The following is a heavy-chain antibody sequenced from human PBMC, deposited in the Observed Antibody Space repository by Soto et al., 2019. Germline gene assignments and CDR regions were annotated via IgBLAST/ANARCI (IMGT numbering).Heavy chain of an antibody. CDR2: MNPNSGNT. CDR1: GYTFTSYD. Sequence: QVQLVQSGAEVKKPGASVKVSCKASGYTFTSYDINWVRQATGQGLEWMGWMNPNSGNTGYAQKFLGRVTMTRNTSIITAYMVLSSLRSQDTAVYYCARDSNYGSGSYYYYYYYMDVWAKGTTVTVSS. CDR3: ARDSNYGSGSYYYYYYYMDV. J-gene: IGHJ6*03. D-gene: IGHD3-10*01. V-gene: IGHV1-8*01.